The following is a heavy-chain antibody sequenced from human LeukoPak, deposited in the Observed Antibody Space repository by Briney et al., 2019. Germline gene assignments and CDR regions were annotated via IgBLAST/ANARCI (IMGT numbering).Heavy chain of an antibody. V-gene: IGHV3-7*01. CDR3: GSGY. Sequence: QPGGSLRLSCAASGFTFSSYWMSWVRQAPGKGLEWVANINPDGSQESYADSVKGRFTISRDNAKNSLYLQTNSLRAEDTANCLSGSGYWGQGTLVTVSS. D-gene: IGHD1-1*01. CDR2: INPDGSQE. CDR1: GFTFSSYW. J-gene: IGHJ4*02.